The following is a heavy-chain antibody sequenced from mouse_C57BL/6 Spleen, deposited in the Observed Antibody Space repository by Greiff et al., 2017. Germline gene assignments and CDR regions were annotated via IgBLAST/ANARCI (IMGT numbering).Heavy chain of an antibody. D-gene: IGHD2-3*01. V-gene: IGHV1-80*01. CDR1: GYAFSSYW. Sequence: QVQLQQSGAELVKPGASVKISCKASGYAFSSYWMNWVKQRPGKGLEWIGQIYPGDGDTNYNGKFKGKATLTADKSSSTAYMQRSSLTSEDSAVYFGSRSVIYDGYPWFAYWGQGTLVTVSA. CDR3: SRSVIYDGYPWFAY. J-gene: IGHJ3*01. CDR2: IYPGDGDT.